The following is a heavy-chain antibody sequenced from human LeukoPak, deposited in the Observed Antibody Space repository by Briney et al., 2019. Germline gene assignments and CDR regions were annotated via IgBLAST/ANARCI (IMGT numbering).Heavy chain of an antibody. Sequence: GGSLRLSCAAYGFTFSDYYMSWIRQAPGKGLEWVSYIGSSGITTYSADSVKGRFTISRDNTKNSLYLQMNSLRAEDTAVYYCARDKDFMDVWGKGTTVTVSS. D-gene: IGHD3-3*01. J-gene: IGHJ6*04. CDR3: ARDKDFMDV. V-gene: IGHV3-11*01. CDR2: IGSSGITT. CDR1: GFTFSDYY.